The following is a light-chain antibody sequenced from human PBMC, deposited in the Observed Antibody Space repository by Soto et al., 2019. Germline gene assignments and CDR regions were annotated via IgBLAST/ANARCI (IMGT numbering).Light chain of an antibody. CDR1: QSMSSN. J-gene: IGKJ1*01. CDR3: QQYGSSGT. CDR2: GAS. Sequence: EIVMTQSPATLSVSPGERATLSFRASQSMSSNLAWYQQRPGQAPRLLIYGASTRATGIPARFSGSGSGTDFTLTISSLQSEDFAVYYCQQYGSSGTFGQGTKVDIK. V-gene: IGKV3-15*01.